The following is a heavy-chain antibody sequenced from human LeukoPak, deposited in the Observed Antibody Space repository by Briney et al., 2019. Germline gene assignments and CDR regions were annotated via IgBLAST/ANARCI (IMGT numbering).Heavy chain of an antibody. Sequence: ASVKVSCKASGYTFTSYDINWVRQATGQGLEWMGWMNPNSGNTGYAQKFQGRVTMTRNTSISTAYMELRSLRSDDTAVYYCARDRNNPYYDFWSGYRSHDAFDIWGQGTMVTVSS. CDR1: GYTFTSYD. D-gene: IGHD3-3*01. CDR3: ARDRNNPYYDFWSGYRSHDAFDI. J-gene: IGHJ3*02. CDR2: MNPNSGNT. V-gene: IGHV1-8*01.